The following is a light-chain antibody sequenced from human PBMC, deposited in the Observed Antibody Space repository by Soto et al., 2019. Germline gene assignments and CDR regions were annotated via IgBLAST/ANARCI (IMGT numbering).Light chain of an antibody. V-gene: IGLV4-69*01. CDR2: VNSDGSH. CDR3: QTWDTGISV. CDR1: SGHSSYA. J-gene: IGLJ3*02. Sequence: QPVLTQSPSASASLGASVTLTCTLNSGHSSYAIAWHQQQPEKGPRYLMKVNSDGSHDKGDGLPDRFSGSSSGAERYLTISSLQAEDEADYYCQTWDTGISVFGGGTKLTVL.